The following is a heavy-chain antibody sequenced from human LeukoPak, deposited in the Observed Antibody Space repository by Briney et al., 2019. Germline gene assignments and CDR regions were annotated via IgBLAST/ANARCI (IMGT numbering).Heavy chain of an antibody. Sequence: GESLKISCKGSGYSFTSYWIGWVRQMPGKGLEWMGIIYPGDSDTRYSPSFQGQVTISADKSISTAYLQWSSLKASDTAMYYCASGPYDSSGYYLFDYWGQGTLVTVSS. D-gene: IGHD3-22*01. J-gene: IGHJ4*02. CDR1: GYSFTSYW. CDR2: IYPGDSDT. V-gene: IGHV5-51*01. CDR3: ASGPYDSSGYYLFDY.